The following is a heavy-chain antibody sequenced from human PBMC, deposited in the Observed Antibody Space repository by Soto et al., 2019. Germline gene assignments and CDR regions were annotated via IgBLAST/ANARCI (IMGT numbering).Heavy chain of an antibody. CDR3: ARARMTTVVIPNPFYFDY. Sequence: SETLSLTCTVSGCSISSGPYSWGWIRQPPGEGLEWIGTFYYSESTYYNPSLESRVTISVDTSKNQFSLKLSSVTAADTAVYYCARARMTTVVIPNPFYFDYWGQGTLVTVSS. CDR1: GCSISSGPYS. J-gene: IGHJ4*02. CDR2: FYYSEST. V-gene: IGHV4-39*07. D-gene: IGHD4-17*01.